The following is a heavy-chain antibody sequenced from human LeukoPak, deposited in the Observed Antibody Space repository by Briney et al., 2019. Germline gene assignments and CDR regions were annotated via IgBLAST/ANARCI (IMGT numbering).Heavy chain of an antibody. V-gene: IGHV3-30*18. CDR1: GFSFSNFG. CDR3: AKKNPYGSGAGDPLDV. Sequence: GRSLRLSCAASGFSFSNFGMHWVRQAPGKGLEWVAVISHDGSLKYYLDSVKGRFTISRDNSKNTLYLQMDSLRVEDTAVYCCAKKNPYGSGAGDPLDVWGHGTLVTVSS. D-gene: IGHD3-10*01. CDR2: ISHDGSLK. J-gene: IGHJ3*01.